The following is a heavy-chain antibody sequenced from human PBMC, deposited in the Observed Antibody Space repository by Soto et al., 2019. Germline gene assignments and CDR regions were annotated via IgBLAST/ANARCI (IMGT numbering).Heavy chain of an antibody. V-gene: IGHV1-58*01. J-gene: IGHJ4*02. CDR1: GFTFTSSA. CDR3: AADATAWQQMVPSDY. Sequence: SVKVSCKASGFTFTSSAFQWVRQARGQRLEWIGWIAVGSGYINYAQRFQDRVTLTRDMSTATTYMELSRLTSEDTAIYYCAADATAWQQMVPSDYWGQGTLVTVSS. CDR2: IAVGSGYI. D-gene: IGHD2-8*01.